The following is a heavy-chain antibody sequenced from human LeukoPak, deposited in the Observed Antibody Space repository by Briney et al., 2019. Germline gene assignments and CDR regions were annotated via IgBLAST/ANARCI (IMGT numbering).Heavy chain of an antibody. V-gene: IGHV3-30*03. D-gene: IGHD6-13*01. CDR3: ARDRSPYSSSWYKKGAFDI. J-gene: IGHJ3*02. CDR1: GFTFSSYG. Sequence: GRSLRLSCAASGFTFSSYGMHWVRQAPGKGLEWVAVISYDGSNEYYADSVKGRFTISRDNSKNTLYLQMNSLRAEDTAVYYCARDRSPYSSSWYKKGAFDIWGQGTMVTVSS. CDR2: ISYDGSNE.